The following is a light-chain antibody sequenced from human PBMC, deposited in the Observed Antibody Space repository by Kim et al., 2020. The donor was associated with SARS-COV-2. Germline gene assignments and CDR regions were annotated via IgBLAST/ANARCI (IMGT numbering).Light chain of an antibody. CDR1: SSNIGINN. J-gene: IGLJ3*02. CDR3: AAWHDSLNGPV. CDR2: SSD. V-gene: IGLV1-44*01. Sequence: ELTQPPSASGTPGQRVIISCSGSSSNIGINNVHWYQQLPGTAPKLLIHSSDQRPSGVPDRFSGSKSGTSASLTISGLRSEDEADYYCAAWHDSLNGPVFGGGTRLTVL.